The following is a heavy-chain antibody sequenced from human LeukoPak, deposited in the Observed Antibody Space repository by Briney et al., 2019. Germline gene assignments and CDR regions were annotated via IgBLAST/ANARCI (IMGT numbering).Heavy chain of an antibody. Sequence: GESLMISCKASGYSFSNYWIAWVRQMPGKGLERMGMIYPGDSNTIYSPSFQGQVTMSADKSISTAYLQWSSLKASDSALYFCARHNCYDSWGQGTLVTVSS. V-gene: IGHV5-51*01. CDR2: IYPGDSNT. D-gene: IGHD3-16*01. CDR3: ARHNCYDS. CDR1: GYSFSNYW. J-gene: IGHJ4*02.